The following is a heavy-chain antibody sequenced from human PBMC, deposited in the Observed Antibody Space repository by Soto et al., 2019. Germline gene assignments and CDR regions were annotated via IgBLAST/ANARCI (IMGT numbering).Heavy chain of an antibody. CDR1: GGSISSAGYY. D-gene: IGHD5-12*01. CDR2: IYYSGST. J-gene: IGHJ3*02. CDR3: ARANGNDAFDI. Sequence: QVQLRESGPGQVKHSQTLYLTCTVSGGSISSAGYYWSWIRQHPGKGLEWIGYIYYSGSTYYNPSLKSRVTISVDTSKNQCSLKLSSVTAADTAVYYCARANGNDAFDIWGQGTMVTVSS. V-gene: IGHV4-31*03.